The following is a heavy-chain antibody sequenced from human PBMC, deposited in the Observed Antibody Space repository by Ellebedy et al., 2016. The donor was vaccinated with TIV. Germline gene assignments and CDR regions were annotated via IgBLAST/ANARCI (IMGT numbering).Heavy chain of an antibody. CDR1: AFAFGAHT. V-gene: IGHV3-21*06. Sequence: GESLKISXAASAFAFGAHTMNWVRQAPGKGLEWVSSISETGDYTFYSDSVKGRFTISRDNAKNSLYLQMNSLRAEDTAVYFCVRGSSIYAMDVWGQGTTVTVSS. D-gene: IGHD2-2*01. CDR3: VRGSSIYAMDV. J-gene: IGHJ6*02. CDR2: ISETGDYT.